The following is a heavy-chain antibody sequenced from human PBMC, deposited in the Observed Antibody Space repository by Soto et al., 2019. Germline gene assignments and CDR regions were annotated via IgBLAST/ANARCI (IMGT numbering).Heavy chain of an antibody. CDR2: IYYSGST. CDR1: GCSISSYY. Sequence: PSETLSLTCTVSGCSISSYYWSWIRQPPGKGLEWIGYIYYSGSTNYNPSLKSRVTISVDTSKNQFSLRLSSVTAADTAVYYCARLVHEALTGYSYNYHYMDVWGKGTTVTVS. J-gene: IGHJ6*03. V-gene: IGHV4-59*08. CDR3: ARLVHEALTGYSYNYHYMDV. D-gene: IGHD3-9*01.